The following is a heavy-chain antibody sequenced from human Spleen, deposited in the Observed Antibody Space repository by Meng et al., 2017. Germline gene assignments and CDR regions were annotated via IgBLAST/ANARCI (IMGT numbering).Heavy chain of an antibody. CDR3: ARGPTTMAHDFDY. D-gene: IGHD4-11*01. Sequence: VQLQESGPGLVKPSGTLSLTCVVSGASIIGSHWWSWIRQPPGKGLEWIGEINHSGSTNYNPSLENRATISVDTSQNNLSLKLSSVTAADSAVYYCARGPTTMAHDFDYWGQGTLVTVSS. V-gene: IGHV4-4*02. J-gene: IGHJ4*02. CDR2: INHSGST. CDR1: GASIIGSHW.